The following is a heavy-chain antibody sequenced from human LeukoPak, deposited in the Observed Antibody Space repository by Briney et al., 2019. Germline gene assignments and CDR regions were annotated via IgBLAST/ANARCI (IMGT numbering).Heavy chain of an antibody. D-gene: IGHD3-10*01. CDR1: GGSFSGYY. CDR2: INHSGST. J-gene: IGHJ4*02. Sequence: SETLSLTCAVYGGSFSGYYWSWIRQPPGKGLEWIGEINHSGSTNYNPSLKSRVTISVDTSKNQSSLKLSSVTAADTAVYYCARGQPRRYYYGSGSYSPFDYWGQGTLVTVSS. CDR3: ARGQPRRYYYGSGSYSPFDY. V-gene: IGHV4-34*01.